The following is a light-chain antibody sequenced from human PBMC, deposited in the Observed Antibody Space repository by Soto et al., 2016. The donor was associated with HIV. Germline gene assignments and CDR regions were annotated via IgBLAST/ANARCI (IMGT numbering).Light chain of an antibody. Sequence: SYELTQPPSVSVAPGKTARITCGGNNIGSKSVHWYQQKPGQAPVLVVYDDSDRPSGIPERFSGSHSGNTATLTIGRVAAGDEADYYCQVWDRDGLHFVFGTGTKVTVL. J-gene: IGLJ1*01. CDR2: DDS. CDR1: NIGSKS. CDR3: QVWDRDGLHFV. V-gene: IGLV3-21*01.